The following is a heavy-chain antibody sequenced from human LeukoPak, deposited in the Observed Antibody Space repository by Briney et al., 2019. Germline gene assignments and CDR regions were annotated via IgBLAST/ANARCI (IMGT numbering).Heavy chain of an antibody. J-gene: IGHJ4*02. CDR3: ARDLGVDTSMIFFDY. Sequence: ASVKVSSKASGYTFTSFGISWVRPAPGQGLEWMGWISAYNGNTNSAQKFQGRVTMTTDTSTSTAYMELRSLRSDDTAVFYCARDLGVDTSMIFFDYWGQGTLVTVSS. CDR1: GYTFTSFG. V-gene: IGHV1-18*01. D-gene: IGHD5-18*01. CDR2: ISAYNGNT.